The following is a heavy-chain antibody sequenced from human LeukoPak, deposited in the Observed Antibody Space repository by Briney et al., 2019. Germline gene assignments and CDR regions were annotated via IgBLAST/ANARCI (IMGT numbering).Heavy chain of an antibody. CDR2: IYYSGST. CDR3: ARAMEDYGDYEFPPNWFDP. CDR1: GGSISSGDYY. Sequence: SQTLSLTCTVSGGSISSGDYYWSWIRQPPGKGLEWIGYIYYSGSTYYNPSLKSRVTISVDTSKNQFSLKLSSVTAADTAVYYCARAMEDYGDYEFPPNWFDPWGQGTLVTVSS. D-gene: IGHD4-17*01. J-gene: IGHJ5*02. V-gene: IGHV4-30-4*01.